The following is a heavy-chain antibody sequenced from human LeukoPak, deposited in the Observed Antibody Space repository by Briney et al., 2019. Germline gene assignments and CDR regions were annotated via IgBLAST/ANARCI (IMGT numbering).Heavy chain of an antibody. D-gene: IGHD4-17*01. CDR1: GYTFTGYY. J-gene: IGHJ4*02. CDR2: INPNSGTT. CDR3: ARDHMTTPTWDFDY. Sequence: ASVKVSCKGSGYTFTGYYMHWVRQAPGQGLEWMGWINPNSGTTNYAQKFQGRVTVTSDTSIRTAYMELSRLESDDTAVYYCARDHMTTPTWDFDYWGQGTLVTVAS. V-gene: IGHV1-2*02.